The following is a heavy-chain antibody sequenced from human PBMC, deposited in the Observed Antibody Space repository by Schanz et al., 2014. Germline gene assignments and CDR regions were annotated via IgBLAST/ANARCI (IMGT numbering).Heavy chain of an antibody. CDR2: ISQDGTEK. Sequence: EVQLVESGGGLVQPGGSLRLSCAASGFTFSGYWMTWVRQSPGKGLECVATISQDGTEKYYVDSVKGRFTISRYNAKNSLFVQINRLRAYDTAIYYCARDHRNPGGNMDVWGQGTTVTVSS. V-gene: IGHV3-7*01. CDR1: GFTFSGYW. J-gene: IGHJ6*02. CDR3: ARDHRNPGGNMDV.